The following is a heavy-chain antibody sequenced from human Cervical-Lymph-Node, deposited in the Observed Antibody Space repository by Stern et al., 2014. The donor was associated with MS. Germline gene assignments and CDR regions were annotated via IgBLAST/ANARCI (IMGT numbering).Heavy chain of an antibody. CDR3: AKDFREPQRRPDPDYFFDF. Sequence: QVQLVQSGGGVVQPGRSLTLSCAASGFTFSNYDMHWVRQAPGKGLEWLAVISYDGRRQYYRDSVKGRFTISRDNSENTLYLQMNSLSDEDTSVYYCAKDFREPQRRPDPDYFFDFWGQGILVTVSS. CDR1: GFTFSNYD. D-gene: IGHD3-10*01. V-gene: IGHV3-30*18. J-gene: IGHJ4*02. CDR2: ISYDGRRQ.